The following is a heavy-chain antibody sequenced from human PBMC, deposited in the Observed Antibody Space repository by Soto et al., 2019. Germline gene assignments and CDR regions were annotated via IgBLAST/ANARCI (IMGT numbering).Heavy chain of an antibody. CDR3: TTVSPRFCWVVAATPSSCYYYYYGMDV. CDR2: IKSKTDGGTT. V-gene: IGHV3-15*07. D-gene: IGHD2-15*01. Sequence: GGSLRLSCAASGFTFSNAWMNWVRQAPGKGLEWVGRIKSKTDGGTTDYAAPVKGRFTISRDDSKNTLYLQMNSLKTEATAVYYCTTVSPRFCWVVAATPSSCYYYYYGMDVWGQGTTVTVSS. CDR1: GFTFSNAW. J-gene: IGHJ6*02.